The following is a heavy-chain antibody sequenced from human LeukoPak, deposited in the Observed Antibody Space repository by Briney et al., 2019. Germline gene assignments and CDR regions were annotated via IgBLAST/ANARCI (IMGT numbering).Heavy chain of an antibody. CDR3: ARDSSTYYDILTGYHPIDY. V-gene: IGHV1-18*01. D-gene: IGHD3-9*01. Sequence: ASVKVSCKASGYTFTSYGISWVRQAPGQGLEWMGWTSAYNGNTNYAQKLQGRVTMTTDTSTSTAYMELRSLRSDDTAVYYCARDSSTYYDILTGYHPIDYWGQGTLVTVSS. J-gene: IGHJ4*02. CDR2: TSAYNGNT. CDR1: GYTFTSYG.